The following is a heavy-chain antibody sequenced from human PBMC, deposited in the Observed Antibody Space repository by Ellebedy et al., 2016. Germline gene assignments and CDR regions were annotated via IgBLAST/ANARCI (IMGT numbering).Heavy chain of an antibody. CDR3: ASLFSGYELDH. CDR1: GYSFTSHW. CDR2: IYPGDSDT. D-gene: IGHD5-12*01. V-gene: IGHV5-51*01. Sequence: GESLKISCKGSGYSFTSHWIGWVRQMPGRGLEWMGIIYPGDSDTRYSPSFQGQVTFSADKSIGTAYLQWSSLRASDTAIYYCASLFSGYELDHWGQGTLVTVSS. J-gene: IGHJ4*02.